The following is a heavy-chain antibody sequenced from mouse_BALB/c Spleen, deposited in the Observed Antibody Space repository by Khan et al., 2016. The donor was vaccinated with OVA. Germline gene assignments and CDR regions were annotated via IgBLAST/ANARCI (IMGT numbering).Heavy chain of an antibody. Sequence: QIQLVQSGAEPARPGASVKMSCTASGYTFTSNTMHWIKQRPGQGLEWIGYINPRSGYTNYNQKFNDKATLTADKSSSTAYMQLSSLTSEDSALYYCARRTTAYAMDYWGQGTSVTVSS. D-gene: IGHD1-2*01. V-gene: IGHV1-4*01. J-gene: IGHJ4*01. CDR3: ARRTTAYAMDY. CDR2: INPRSGYT. CDR1: GYTFTSNT.